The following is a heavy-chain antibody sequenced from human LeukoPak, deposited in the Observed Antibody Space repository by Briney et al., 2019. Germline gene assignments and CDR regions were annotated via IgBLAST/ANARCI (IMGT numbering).Heavy chain of an antibody. V-gene: IGHV4-59*01. J-gene: IGHJ5*02. Sequence: SETLSLTCTVSGGSISSYYWSWIRQPPGKGLEWIGYIYYSGSTNYNPSLKSRVTISVDTSKNQFSLKLSSVTVADTAVYYCARRVYCSSTSCYKRGNWFDPWGQGTLVTVSS. CDR2: IYYSGST. CDR3: ARRVYCSSTSCYKRGNWFDP. D-gene: IGHD2-2*01. CDR1: GGSISSYY.